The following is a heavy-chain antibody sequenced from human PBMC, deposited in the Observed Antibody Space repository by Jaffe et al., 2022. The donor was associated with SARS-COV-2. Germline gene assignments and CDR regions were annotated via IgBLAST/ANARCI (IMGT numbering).Heavy chain of an antibody. CDR2: ISNSGGGT. V-gene: IGHV3-23*01. CDR3: AKQHSSGWSDY. D-gene: IGHD6-19*01. Sequence: EVQLLESGGGLVQPGGSLRLSCAASGFTFSQYAMTWFRQTPGKGLECVSVISNSGGGTYYADSVKGRFTISRDNSKNTLYLQMDGLRVDDTAVYYCAKQHSSGWSDYWGQGTLVTVSS. J-gene: IGHJ4*02. CDR1: GFTFSQYA.